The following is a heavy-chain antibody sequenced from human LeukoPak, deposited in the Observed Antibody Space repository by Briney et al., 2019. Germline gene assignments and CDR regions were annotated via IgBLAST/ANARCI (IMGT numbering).Heavy chain of an antibody. J-gene: IGHJ4*02. D-gene: IGHD5-18*01. Sequence: SETLSLTCTVSGGSISSSGYYWGWIRQPPGKGLEWIGSIYYSGSTYYNPSLKSRVTISVDTSKNQFSLNLSSVTAADTAVYYCAREGGYSYGDAPLHFDYWGQETLVTVSS. CDR2: IYYSGST. V-gene: IGHV4-39*07. CDR1: GGSISSSGYY. CDR3: AREGGYSYGDAPLHFDY.